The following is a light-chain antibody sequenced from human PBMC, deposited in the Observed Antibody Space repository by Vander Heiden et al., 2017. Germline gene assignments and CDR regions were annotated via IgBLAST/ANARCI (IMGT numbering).Light chain of an antibody. CDR2: EES. Sequence: SYELTQPPSVSVSPGQTARITCSGDALPTTYAYCYQKKLGRAPVLVIYEESKGPAGIPERFSGSSSGTMATLTISGAQGEDEAEYYCYSTDSRGKLSVFGTGTKVTVL. V-gene: IGLV3-10*01. CDR1: ALPTTY. J-gene: IGLJ1*01. CDR3: YSTDSRGKLSV.